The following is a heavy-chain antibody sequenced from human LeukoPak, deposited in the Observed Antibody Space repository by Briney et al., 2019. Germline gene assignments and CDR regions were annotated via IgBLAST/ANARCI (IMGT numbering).Heavy chain of an antibody. CDR3: ARDFRTGYYDY. V-gene: IGHV4-34*01. Sequence: SETLSLTCAVYGGSFSGYYWSWIRQPPGKGLEWIGEINHSGSTNYNPSLKSRVTISVDTSKNQFSLKLSSVTAADTAVYYCARDFRTGYYDYWGQGTLVTVSS. CDR2: INHSGST. J-gene: IGHJ4*02. D-gene: IGHD3/OR15-3a*01. CDR1: GGSFSGYY.